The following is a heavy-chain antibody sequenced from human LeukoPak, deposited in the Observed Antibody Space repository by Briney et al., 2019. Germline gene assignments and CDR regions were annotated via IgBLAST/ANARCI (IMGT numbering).Heavy chain of an antibody. CDR1: GGSISSSNW. Sequence: SGTLSLTCAVSGGSISSSNWWRWVRQPPGKGLEWIGEIYHSGTTHYNPSLKSRVTISVDTSKNQFSLQVSSVTAADTALYYCARHPDHRVVLIWGQGTMVTVSS. CDR2: IYHSGTT. V-gene: IGHV4-4*02. D-gene: IGHD3-3*01. CDR3: ARHPDHRVVLI. J-gene: IGHJ3*02.